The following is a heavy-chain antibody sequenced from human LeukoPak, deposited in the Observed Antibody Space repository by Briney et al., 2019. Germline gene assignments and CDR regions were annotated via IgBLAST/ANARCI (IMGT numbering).Heavy chain of an antibody. CDR2: LFYTGNT. CDR1: GGSISDSRYY. J-gene: IGHJ5*02. CDR3: MRHPEYLMGWFDH. V-gene: IGHV4-39*01. D-gene: IGHD2/OR15-2a*01. Sequence: PSETLSLTCTVSGGSISDSRYYWGWIRQPPGKRLEWIGTLFYTGNTFYNPSLQSRVAMSVDTSQNQFSLRLNSVTAADTAVYYCMRHPEYLMGWFDHWGQGALVIVSS.